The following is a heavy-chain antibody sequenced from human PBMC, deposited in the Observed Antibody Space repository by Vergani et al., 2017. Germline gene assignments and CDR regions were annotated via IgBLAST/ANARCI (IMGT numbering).Heavy chain of an antibody. CDR3: ASSRYCSSTSCPLDY. V-gene: IGHV1-18*01. CDR1: GYTFTSYG. CDR2: ISAYNGNT. Sequence: QVQLVQSGAEVKKPGASVKVSCKASGYTFTSYGISWVRQAPGQGLEWMGWISAYNGNTNYAQKFQGRVTITRDTSASTAYMELSSLRSEDTAVYYCASSRYCSSTSCPLDYWGQGTLVTVSS. J-gene: IGHJ4*02. D-gene: IGHD2-2*01.